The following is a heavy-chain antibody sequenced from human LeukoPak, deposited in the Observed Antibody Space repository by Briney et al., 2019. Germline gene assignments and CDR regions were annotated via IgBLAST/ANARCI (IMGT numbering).Heavy chain of an antibody. CDR3: VRDYRACFDY. CDR1: EFTFSDYY. Sequence: GGSLKLSCAASEFTFSDYYMSWIRQAPGKGLEWVSYISSSGSTIYYADSVKGRFTISRDNAKNSLYLQMNSLRAEDTAVYYCVRDYRACFDYWGQGTLVTVSS. J-gene: IGHJ4*02. D-gene: IGHD3-16*02. V-gene: IGHV3-11*01. CDR2: ISSSGSTI.